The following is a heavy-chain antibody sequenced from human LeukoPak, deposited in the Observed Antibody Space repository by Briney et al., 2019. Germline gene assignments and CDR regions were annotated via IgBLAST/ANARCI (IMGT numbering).Heavy chain of an antibody. CDR2: IYYSGST. Sequence: SEPLSLTCTVSGGSISSSSYYWGWIRQPPGKGLEWIGSIYYSGSTYYNPSLKSRVTISVDTSKNQFSLKLSSVTAADTAVYYCARGVNEYYYGSGSYYNYWGQGTLVTVSS. J-gene: IGHJ4*02. V-gene: IGHV4-39*07. D-gene: IGHD3-10*01. CDR1: GGSISSSSYY. CDR3: ARGVNEYYYGSGSYYNY.